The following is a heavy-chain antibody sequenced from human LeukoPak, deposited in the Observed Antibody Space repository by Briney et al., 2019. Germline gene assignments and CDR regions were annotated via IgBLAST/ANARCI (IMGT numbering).Heavy chain of an antibody. D-gene: IGHD2-21*01. CDR3: ARTSRLLAPDC. V-gene: IGHV5-51*01. CDR2: IYPGDSYT. Sequence: GQSLKISCKGYGYSFTNYWIGWARQMTGQGREWMGIIYPGDSYTRYSPSFQGQVTISADKSISTAYLQWSSLKASDTAMYYCARTSRLLAPDCWGQGTLVTVSS. J-gene: IGHJ4*02. CDR1: GYSFTNYW.